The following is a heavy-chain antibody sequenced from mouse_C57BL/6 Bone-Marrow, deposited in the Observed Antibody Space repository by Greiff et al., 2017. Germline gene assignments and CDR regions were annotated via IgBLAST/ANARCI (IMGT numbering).Heavy chain of an antibody. CDR1: GYAFSSSW. V-gene: IGHV1-82*01. CDR2: IYPGDGDP. J-gene: IGHJ2*01. Sequence: QVQLQQSGPELVKPGASVKISCKASGYAFSSSWMNWVKQRPGKGLEWIGRIYPGDGDPNYNGKFKGKATLTADKSSSTAYMQLSSLTSEDSAVYCCARGEGDYWGQGTTLTVSS. CDR3: ARGEGDY.